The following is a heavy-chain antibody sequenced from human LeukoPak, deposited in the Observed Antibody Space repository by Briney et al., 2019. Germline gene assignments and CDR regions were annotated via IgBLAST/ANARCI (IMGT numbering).Heavy chain of an antibody. CDR3: ARSPEIYYMDV. CDR1: GFTFSSFG. D-gene: IGHD5-24*01. J-gene: IGHJ6*03. Sequence: PGGSLRLSCAASGFTFSSFGMNWARQAPGKGLEWVSSLSSSSSYIYYADSVKGRFTISRDNAKNSLYLQMNSLRAEDTAVYYCARSPEIYYMDVWGKGTTVTVSS. CDR2: LSSSSSYI. V-gene: IGHV3-21*01.